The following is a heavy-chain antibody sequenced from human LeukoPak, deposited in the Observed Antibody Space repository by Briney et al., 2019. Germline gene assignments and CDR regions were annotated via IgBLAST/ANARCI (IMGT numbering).Heavy chain of an antibody. J-gene: IGHJ4*02. D-gene: IGHD5-12*01. CDR2: IYYSGST. CDR1: GGSISSGGYY. V-gene: IGHV4-31*03. CDR3: ARDSGYDSEGYFDY. Sequence: SQTLSLTCTVSGGSISSGGYYWSWIHQHPGKGLEWIGYIYYSGSTYYNPSLKSRVTISVDTSKNQFSLKLSSVTAADTAVYYCARDSGYDSEGYFDYWGQGTLVTVSS.